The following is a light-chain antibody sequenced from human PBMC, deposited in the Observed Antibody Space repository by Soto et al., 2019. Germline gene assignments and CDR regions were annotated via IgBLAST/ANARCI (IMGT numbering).Light chain of an antibody. J-gene: IGKJ1*01. CDR1: QSVRNN. CDR2: DAT. CDR3: HQYGSSPQT. Sequence: EVVMTQSPATLSVSPGERATLSCKASQSVRNNLVWYLQKPGQAPRPIIYDATTRATGIPDRFSGSGSGTDFTLTISRLETEASEVYYCHQYGSSPQTFGQGTKVDIK. V-gene: IGKV3-15*01.